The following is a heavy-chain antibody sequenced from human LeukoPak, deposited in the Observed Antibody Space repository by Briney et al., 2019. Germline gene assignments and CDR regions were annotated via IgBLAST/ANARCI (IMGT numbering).Heavy chain of an antibody. CDR1: GYTFTSYG. Sequence: ASVKVSCKASGYTFTSYGISWVRQAPGQGLEWMGWISAYNGNTNYAQKLQGRVTTTTDTSTSTAYMELRSLRSDDTAVYYCARAPGLEPVTRVDYWGQGTLVTVSS. V-gene: IGHV1-18*01. CDR3: ARAPGLEPVTRVDY. CDR2: ISAYNGNT. J-gene: IGHJ4*02. D-gene: IGHD1-1*01.